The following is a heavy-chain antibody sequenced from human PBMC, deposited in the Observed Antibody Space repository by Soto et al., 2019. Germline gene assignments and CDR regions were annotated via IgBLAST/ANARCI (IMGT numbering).Heavy chain of an antibody. Sequence: EVQVVESGGGLVQPGGSLRLSCAASGFTFSSYWMHWVRQVPGKGLVWVSRVATDGTTTNYADSVKGRFTTSRDNAKNMVYLQMNDLRAEDTAVYYCVRDRPHNWFDPWGPGTLVTVFS. CDR1: GFTFSSYW. CDR3: VRDRPHNWFDP. J-gene: IGHJ5*02. CDR2: VATDGTTT. V-gene: IGHV3-74*01.